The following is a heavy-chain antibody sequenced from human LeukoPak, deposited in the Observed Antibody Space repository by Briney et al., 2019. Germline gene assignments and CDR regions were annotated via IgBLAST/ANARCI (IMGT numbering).Heavy chain of an antibody. J-gene: IGHJ5*02. V-gene: IGHV4-59*11. CDR3: ARAGPWQIDP. CDR1: GVSINTHY. D-gene: IGHD3-10*01. CDR2: IYYTGTT. Sequence: SETLSLTCSVSGVSINTHYWTWIRQPPGKGLEWIGHIYYTGTTNYNPSLKSRVTISVDRSKNHLSLKLKSMTNADTAMYYCARAGPWQIDPWGQGIPVTVSS.